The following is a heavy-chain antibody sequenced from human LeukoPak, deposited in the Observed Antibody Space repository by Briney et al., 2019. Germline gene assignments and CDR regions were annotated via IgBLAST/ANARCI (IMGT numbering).Heavy chain of an antibody. CDR2: ISDIGSI. Sequence: PSETLSLTCTVSGGSISSYYWSWIRQPPGKGLEWIAYISDIGSINYNPSLKSRVTISLDTSKNQFSLKSSSVTAADTAVYYCAGHHPRNTVDFWGQGTLVTVSS. J-gene: IGHJ4*02. V-gene: IGHV4-59*08. D-gene: IGHD2-8*02. CDR3: AGHHPRNTVDF. CDR1: GGSISSYY.